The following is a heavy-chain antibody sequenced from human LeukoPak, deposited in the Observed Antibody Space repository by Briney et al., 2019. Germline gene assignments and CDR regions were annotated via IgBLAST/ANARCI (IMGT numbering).Heavy chain of an antibody. CDR3: ARDPSSGWFAFNY. Sequence: SETLSLTCTVSGGSISSYYWSWIRQTPGKGLEWIGYIYYNGNTNYNPSLMSRVTMSVDTSKNQFSLKLSSVTAADTAVYYCARDPSSGWFAFNYWGQGTLVTVSS. V-gene: IGHV4-59*01. CDR1: GGSISSYY. J-gene: IGHJ4*02. D-gene: IGHD6-19*01. CDR2: IYYNGNT.